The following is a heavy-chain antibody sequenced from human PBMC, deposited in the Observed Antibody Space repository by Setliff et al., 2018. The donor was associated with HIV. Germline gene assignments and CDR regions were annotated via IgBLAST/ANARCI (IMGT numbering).Heavy chain of an antibody. CDR3: ARDRLYCSGGSCYSVGPNDVFDI. CDR1: GGSISSGSYY. D-gene: IGHD2-15*01. Sequence: SETLSLTCTVSGGSISSGSYYWSWIRQPAGKGLEWIGHIYTSGTTNFNPSLQSRVTISVDTSKNQSSLKLSSVTAADTAVYYCARDRLYCSGGSCYSVGPNDVFDIWGQGTMVTVSS. V-gene: IGHV4-61*09. CDR2: IYTSGTT. J-gene: IGHJ3*02.